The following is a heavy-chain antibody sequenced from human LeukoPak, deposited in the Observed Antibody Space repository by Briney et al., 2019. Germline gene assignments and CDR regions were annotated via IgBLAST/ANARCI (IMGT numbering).Heavy chain of an antibody. Sequence: GGSLRLSCAASGFTFSSYSMNWVRRAPGKGLEGGSSISSSSSYIYYADSVKGRFTISRDNAKNSLYLQMNSLRAKDTAVYYCALLSGYDSFDYWGQGTLVTLSS. J-gene: IGHJ4*02. CDR1: GFTFSSYS. V-gene: IGHV3-21*01. CDR2: ISSSSSYI. D-gene: IGHD5-12*01. CDR3: ALLSGYDSFDY.